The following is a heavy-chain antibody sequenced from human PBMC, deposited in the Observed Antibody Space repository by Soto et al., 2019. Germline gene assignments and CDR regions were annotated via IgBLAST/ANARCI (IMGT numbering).Heavy chain of an antibody. V-gene: IGHV3-23*01. CDR2: IDNSGDST. CDR3: ARVFFRGYTYGCVDN. D-gene: IGHD5-18*01. J-gene: IGHJ4*02. CDR1: GFTFSSYA. Sequence: PGGSLRLSCAASGFTFSSYAMSWVRQAPGEGLEWVSFIDNSGDSTYYADSVKGRFTISRDNSKNTLFLQMNSLRAEDTALYYCARVFFRGYTYGCVDNWGQGTLVTVSS.